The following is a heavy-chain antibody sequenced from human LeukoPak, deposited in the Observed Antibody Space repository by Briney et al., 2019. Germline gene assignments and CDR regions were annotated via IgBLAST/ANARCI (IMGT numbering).Heavy chain of an antibody. CDR2: IHHSGST. Sequence: SGTLSLTCTVSGGSISSSHWWGWVRQPPGKGLEWVGEIHHSGSTNSNPSLKSRLTISVDKSKNQFSPRLNSVTAADTAVYYCAREFVQGSSLPYFDCWGQGTLVTVSS. CDR1: GGSISSSHW. J-gene: IGHJ4*02. CDR3: AREFVQGSSLPYFDC. D-gene: IGHD1-26*01. V-gene: IGHV4-4*02.